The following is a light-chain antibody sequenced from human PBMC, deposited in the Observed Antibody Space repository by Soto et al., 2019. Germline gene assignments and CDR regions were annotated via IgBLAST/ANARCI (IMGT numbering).Light chain of an antibody. J-gene: IGLJ2*01. CDR2: EGS. V-gene: IGLV2-23*01. CDR3: CSYAGSSTDVV. Sequence: QSALTQPASVSGAPGQSITISCTGTSSDVGNYNLVSWYQQQPGKAPKLMIYEGSKRPSGVSNRFSGSKSGNTASLTISGLQAEDEADYYCCSYAGSSTDVVFGGGTKLTVL. CDR1: SSDVGNYNL.